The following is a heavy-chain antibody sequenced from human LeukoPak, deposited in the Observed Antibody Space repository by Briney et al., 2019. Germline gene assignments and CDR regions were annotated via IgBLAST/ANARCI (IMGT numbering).Heavy chain of an antibody. CDR2: ISWNSGSI. Sequence: SGGSLRLSCAASGFTFDDYAMHWVRHAPGKGLEWVSGISWNSGSIGYADSVKGRFTISRDNAKNSLYLQMNSLRAEDTALYYCAKDYDSSGYYCDYWGQGTLVTVSS. J-gene: IGHJ4*02. CDR1: GFTFDDYA. CDR3: AKDYDSSGYYCDY. D-gene: IGHD3-22*01. V-gene: IGHV3-9*01.